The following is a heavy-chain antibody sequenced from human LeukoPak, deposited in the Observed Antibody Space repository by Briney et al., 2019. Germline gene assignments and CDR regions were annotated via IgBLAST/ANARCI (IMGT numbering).Heavy chain of an antibody. CDR3: ARTYHDYVWGSSFDY. V-gene: IGHV3-23*01. Sequence: PGGSLRLSCAASGFTFSSYAMSWVRQAPGKGLEWVSAISGSGGSTYYADSVKGRFTISRDNSKNTLYLQMNSLRAEDTAVYYCARTYHDYVWGSSFDYWGQGTLVTVSS. CDR2: ISGSGGST. J-gene: IGHJ4*02. CDR1: GFTFSSYA. D-gene: IGHD3-16*01.